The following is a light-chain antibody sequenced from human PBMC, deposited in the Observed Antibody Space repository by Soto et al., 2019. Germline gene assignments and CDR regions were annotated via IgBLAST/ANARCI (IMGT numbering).Light chain of an antibody. J-gene: IGKJ2*01. CDR1: QSISNY. CDR2: AAS. CDR3: QQSYSSLSYT. V-gene: IGKV1-39*01. Sequence: DIQMTQSPSSLSASLGDRVTLTCRASQSISNYLIWYQQKPGKAPRLLIYAASSLQSGVPSRFSGSGSGTDFTLTISSLLPADVAAYFCQQSYSSLSYTFGQGTKLEIK.